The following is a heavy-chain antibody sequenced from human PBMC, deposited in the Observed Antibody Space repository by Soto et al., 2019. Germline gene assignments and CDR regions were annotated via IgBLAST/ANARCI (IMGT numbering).Heavy chain of an antibody. J-gene: IGHJ6*02. V-gene: IGHV1-69*01. Sequence: QVQLVQSGAEVKKPGSSVKVSCKASGGTFSSYAISWVRQAPGQGLEWMGGIIPIFGTANYAQKFQGRVTITADESTSTAYMELGSLRSEETAVYYCARVKNAGPQVDVWGQGTTVTVSS. CDR3: ARVKNAGPQVDV. CDR1: GGTFSSYA. CDR2: IIPIFGTA. D-gene: IGHD6-13*01.